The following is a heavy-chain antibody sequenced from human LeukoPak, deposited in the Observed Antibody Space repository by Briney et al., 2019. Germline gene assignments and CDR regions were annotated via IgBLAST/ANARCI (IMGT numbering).Heavy chain of an antibody. CDR3: ARDLALSNYYDSSGYIYGMDV. CDR1: GYTFTGYY. Sequence: ASVKVSCKASGYTFTGYYMHWVRQAPGQGLEWMGWINPNSGGTNYAQKFQGRVTMTRDTSISTAYMELSRLRSDDTAVYYCARDLALSNYYDSSGYIYGMDVRGQGTTVTVSS. J-gene: IGHJ6*02. CDR2: INPNSGGT. D-gene: IGHD3-22*01. V-gene: IGHV1-2*02.